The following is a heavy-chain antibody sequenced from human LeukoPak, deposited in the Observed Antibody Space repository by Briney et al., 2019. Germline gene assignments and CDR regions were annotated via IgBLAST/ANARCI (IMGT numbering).Heavy chain of an antibody. CDR3: ASALLVAPDYYYYYGMDV. D-gene: IGHD2-15*01. J-gene: IGHJ6*02. V-gene: IGHV4-4*07. CDR2: IYTSGST. CDR1: GGSISSYY. Sequence: SETLSLTCTVSGGSISSYYWSWIRQPAGKGLEWIGRIYTSGSTNYNPSLKSRVTMSVDTSKNQFSLKLSSVTAADTAVYYCASALLVAPDYYYYYGMDVWGQGTTVTVSS.